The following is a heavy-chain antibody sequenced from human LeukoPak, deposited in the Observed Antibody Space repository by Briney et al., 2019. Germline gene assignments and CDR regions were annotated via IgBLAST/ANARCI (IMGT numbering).Heavy chain of an antibody. Sequence: PSETLSLTCTVSGGSISSGSYYWNWIRQPAGKGLEWIGRIYSSGSTDYNPSLKSRVAISVDTSKNQFSLNLSSVTAADTAIYYCARVKSGWYYFDYWGQGTLVTVSS. CDR1: GGSISSGSYY. CDR3: ARVKSGWYYFDY. V-gene: IGHV4-61*02. D-gene: IGHD6-19*01. J-gene: IGHJ4*02. CDR2: IYSSGST.